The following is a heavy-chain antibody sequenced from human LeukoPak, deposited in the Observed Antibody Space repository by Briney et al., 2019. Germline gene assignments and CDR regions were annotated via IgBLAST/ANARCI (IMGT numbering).Heavy chain of an antibody. CDR1: GYTFTSYW. Sequence: PGESLKISCQGSGYTFTSYWIGWVRQMPVKGLEWMGSIYPGDSDTKYSPSFQGQVTISVDKSTNTAYLQWKSLKASDTAMYYCAKTDGSGYYSLPTGYFQHWGQGTLVTVSS. V-gene: IGHV5-51*01. CDR2: IYPGDSDT. CDR3: AKTDGSGYYSLPTGYFQH. J-gene: IGHJ1*01. D-gene: IGHD3-22*01.